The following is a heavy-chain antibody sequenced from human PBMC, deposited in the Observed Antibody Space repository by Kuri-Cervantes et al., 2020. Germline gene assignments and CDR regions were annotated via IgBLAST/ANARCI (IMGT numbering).Heavy chain of an antibody. CDR1: GGSISSSY. Sequence: GSLRLSCTVSGGSISSSYWSWIRQPPGKGLEWIGYISYSGSTNYNPSLKSRVTISVDKSKNQFSLKLSSVTAADTAVYYCARGAGDYGGNSDYWGQGTLVTVSS. CDR3: ARGAGDYGGNSDY. J-gene: IGHJ4*02. D-gene: IGHD4-23*01. V-gene: IGHV4-59*12. CDR2: ISYSGST.